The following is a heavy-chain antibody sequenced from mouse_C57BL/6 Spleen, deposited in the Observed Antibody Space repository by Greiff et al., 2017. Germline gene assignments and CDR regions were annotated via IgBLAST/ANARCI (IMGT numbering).Heavy chain of an antibody. Sequence: EVKLVESGGDLVKPGGSLKLSCAASGFTFSSYGMSWVRQTPDKRLEWVATISSGGSYTYYPDSVKGRFTISRDKAKTTLYLQMSSLKSEAPAMYDCARDVERRSYAMDYWGQGTSVTVSS. J-gene: IGHJ4*01. CDR3: ARDVERRSYAMDY. CDR2: ISSGGSYT. V-gene: IGHV5-6*01. CDR1: GFTFSSYG.